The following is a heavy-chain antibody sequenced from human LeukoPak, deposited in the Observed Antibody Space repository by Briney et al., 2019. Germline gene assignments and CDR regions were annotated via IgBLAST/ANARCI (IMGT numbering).Heavy chain of an antibody. D-gene: IGHD1-1*01. J-gene: IGHJ4*02. CDR1: GFTFDDYG. V-gene: IGHV3-23*01. CDR3: AKGQKLDFDY. Sequence: GGSLRLSCAASGFTFDDYGMSWVRQAPGKGLEWVSAISGSGGSTYYADSVKGRFTISRDNSENTLYLQMNSLRAEDTAVYYCAKGQKLDFDYWGQGTLVTVSS. CDR2: ISGSGGST.